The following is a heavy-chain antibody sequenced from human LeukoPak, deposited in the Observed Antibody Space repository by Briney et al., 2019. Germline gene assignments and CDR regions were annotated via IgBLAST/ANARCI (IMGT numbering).Heavy chain of an antibody. CDR2: IIPIFGTA. D-gene: IGHD3-22*01. Sequence: APVKVSCKASGGTFSSYAISWMRQAPGQGLEWMGRIIPIFGTANYAQKFQGRVTITTDESTSTAYMELSSLRSEDTAVYYCARDLHYDSSGYYDNYFDYWGQGTLVTVSS. J-gene: IGHJ4*02. CDR3: ARDLHYDSSGYYDNYFDY. CDR1: GGTFSSYA. V-gene: IGHV1-69*05.